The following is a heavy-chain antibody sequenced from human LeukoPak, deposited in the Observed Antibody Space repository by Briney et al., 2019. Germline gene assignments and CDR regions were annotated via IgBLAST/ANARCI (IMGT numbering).Heavy chain of an antibody. Sequence: ASVKVSCKASGYTFTGYYMHWVRQAPGQGLEWMGWINPNSGGTNYAQKFQGWVTMTRDTSISTAYMELSRLRSDDTAVYYCARTEYSSSSNWFDPWGQGTLVTVSS. V-gene: IGHV1-2*04. CDR2: INPNSGGT. CDR3: ARTEYSSSSNWFDP. CDR1: GYTFTGYY. J-gene: IGHJ5*02. D-gene: IGHD6-6*01.